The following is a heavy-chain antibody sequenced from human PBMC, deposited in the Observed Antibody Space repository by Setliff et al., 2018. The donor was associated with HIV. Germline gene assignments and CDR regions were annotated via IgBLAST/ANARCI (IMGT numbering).Heavy chain of an antibody. CDR2: IVPLFGTT. V-gene: IGHV1-69*05. CDR3: ARDFGGYCSSMSCPGLFDP. D-gene: IGHD2-2*01. J-gene: IGHJ5*02. CDR1: GYTFTTYG. Sequence: ASVKVSCKASGYTFTTYGISWVRQAPGQGLEWMGGIVPLFGTTNYAQKFQGRVTITTDESTSTAYMEVSSLRSEDTAVYYCARDFGGYCSSMSCPGLFDPWGQGTLVTVSS.